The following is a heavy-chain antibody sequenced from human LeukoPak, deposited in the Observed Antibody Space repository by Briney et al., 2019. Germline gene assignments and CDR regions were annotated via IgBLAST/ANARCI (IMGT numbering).Heavy chain of an antibody. CDR3: ARDPNYYYYMDV. V-gene: IGHV4-4*07. Sequence: SETLSLTCTVSGGSISSYYWSWIRQPAGKGLEWIGHIHTSGSTNYNPSLKSRVTMSADTSKNQFSLKLSSVTAADTAVYYCARDPNYYYYMDVWGKGTTVIVSS. CDR1: GGSISSYY. J-gene: IGHJ6*03. CDR2: IHTSGST.